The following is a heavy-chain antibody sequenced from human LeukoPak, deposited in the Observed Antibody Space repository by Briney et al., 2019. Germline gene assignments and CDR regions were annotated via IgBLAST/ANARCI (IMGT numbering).Heavy chain of an antibody. V-gene: IGHV3-30*03. Sequence: GGSLRLSCVPSGFTSGSYDIHWIRQAPGKGREWVAHISYDGSDTHYGDSVRGRFTISRDKSKNTLSLQMNSLRPEDTAVYYCAREGSKIGSGRNRYYYTGMDVWGKGTTVTVSS. CDR1: GFTSGSYD. J-gene: IGHJ6*04. CDR2: ISYDGSDT. CDR3: AREGSKIGSGRNRYYYTGMDV. D-gene: IGHD3-10*01.